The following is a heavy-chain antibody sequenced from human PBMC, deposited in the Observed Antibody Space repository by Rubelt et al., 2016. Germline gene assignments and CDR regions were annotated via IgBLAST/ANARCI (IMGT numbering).Heavy chain of an antibody. CDR2: INPNSGGT. Sequence: QVQLVQSGAEVKKPGSSVKVSCKASGGTFSSYAISWVRQAPGQGLEWMGWINPNSGGTNYAQKFQGRVTMTRVTSIRPAYIELSRLRSDDTAVYYCARDLDDFSTDYWGQGTLVTVSS. J-gene: IGHJ4*02. CDR1: GGTFSSYA. V-gene: IGHV1-2*02. D-gene: IGHD3-3*01. CDR3: ARDLDDFSTDY.